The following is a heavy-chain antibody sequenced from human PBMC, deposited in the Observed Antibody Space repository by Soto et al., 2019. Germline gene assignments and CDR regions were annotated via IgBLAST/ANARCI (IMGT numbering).Heavy chain of an antibody. CDR2: ISAGGGTT. J-gene: IGHJ4*02. CDR3: AGRPGSSPMYFDY. V-gene: IGHV3-23*01. D-gene: IGHD3-10*02. CDR1: GITFRSHA. Sequence: PGGSLRLSCSTSGITFRSHAMGWVRQTPGKGLEWVSGISAGGGTTYYADSVKGRFTISTDTSNNILSLQMNSLRAEDTAVYYCAGRPGSSPMYFDYWGPGTLVTVSS.